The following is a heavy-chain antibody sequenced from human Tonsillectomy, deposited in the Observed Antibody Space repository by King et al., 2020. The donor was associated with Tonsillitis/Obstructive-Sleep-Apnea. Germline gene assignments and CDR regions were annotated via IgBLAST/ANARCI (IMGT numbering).Heavy chain of an antibody. J-gene: IGHJ4*02. CDR1: GGSISSYY. D-gene: IGHD6-19*01. Sequence: QLQESGPGLVKPSETLSLTCTVSGGSISSYYWSWLRPPPGKGLEWIGYIYYSGSTNYNPSLKSRVTISVDTSKNQFSLKLSSVTAADTAVYYCAMTIAVAGTRGFDYWGQGTLVTVSS. CDR3: AMTIAVAGTRGFDY. CDR2: IYYSGST. V-gene: IGHV4-59*01.